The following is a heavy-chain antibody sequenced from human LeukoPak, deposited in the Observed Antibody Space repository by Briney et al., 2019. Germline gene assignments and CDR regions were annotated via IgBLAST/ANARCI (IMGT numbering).Heavy chain of an antibody. CDR1: GYTFTSYD. Sequence: GASVKVSCKASGYTFTSYDINWVRQATGQGLEWMGWMNPNSGNTGYAQKFQGRVTMTRNTSISTAYMELSSLRSEDTAVYYCARGYKIVVVRFMNYYYCYMDVWGKGTTVTVSS. CDR3: ARGYKIVVVRFMNYYYCYMDV. D-gene: IGHD3-22*01. CDR2: MNPNSGNT. J-gene: IGHJ6*03. V-gene: IGHV1-8*01.